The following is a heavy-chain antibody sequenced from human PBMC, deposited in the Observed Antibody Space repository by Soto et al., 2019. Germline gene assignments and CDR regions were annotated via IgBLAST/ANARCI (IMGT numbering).Heavy chain of an antibody. CDR1: GYTFSSYG. J-gene: IGHJ4*02. Sequence: SCKASGYTFSSYGMHWVRQAPGKGLEWVAVISYDGSNKYYADSVKGRFTISRDNSKNTLYLQMDSLRAEDTAVYYCVKGEYYYDGSAYYPFDYWGQGRMVTVSS. D-gene: IGHD3-22*01. CDR2: ISYDGSNK. CDR3: VKGEYYYDGSAYYPFDY. V-gene: IGHV3-30*18.